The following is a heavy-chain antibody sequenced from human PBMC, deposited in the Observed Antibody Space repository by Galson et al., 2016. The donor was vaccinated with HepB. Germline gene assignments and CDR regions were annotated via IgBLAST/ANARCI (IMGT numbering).Heavy chain of an antibody. CDR2: ISTYIGNT. CDR3: ARDGTLSGSYYHFYGMDV. D-gene: IGHD1-26*01. V-gene: IGHV1-18*01. J-gene: IGHJ6*02. CDR1: GYSFISYG. Sequence: SVKVSCKASGYSFISYGISWVRQARGQGLEWMGWISTYIGNTNYEQKFKGRVTLTADISTSTAQMELRSLRSDDTAVYYCARDGTLSGSYYHFYGMDVWGQGTTVTVSS.